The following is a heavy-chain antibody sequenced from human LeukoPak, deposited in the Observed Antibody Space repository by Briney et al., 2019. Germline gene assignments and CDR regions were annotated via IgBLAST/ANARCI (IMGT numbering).Heavy chain of an antibody. CDR2: IYHSGRT. D-gene: IGHD3-9*01. CDR3: ARGGDYDVLTGYHYYFDY. J-gene: IGHJ4*02. CDR1: GYSISSGYY. Sequence: SETLSLTCTVSGYSISSGYYWGWIRQPPGKGLEWIGIIYHSGRTDYNPSLKSRATISADTSKNQFSLNLSSVTAADTAVYFCARGGDYDVLTGYHYYFDYWGQGTLVTVSS. V-gene: IGHV4-38-2*02.